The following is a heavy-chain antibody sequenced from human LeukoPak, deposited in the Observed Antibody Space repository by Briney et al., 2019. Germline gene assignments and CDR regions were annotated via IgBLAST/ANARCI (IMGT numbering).Heavy chain of an antibody. CDR2: IWYDGSDK. D-gene: IGHD4-23*01. CDR3: ARESYGGKGEYYFDY. CDR1: GFTFSSYG. J-gene: IGHJ4*02. Sequence: PGGSLRLSCAASGFTFSSYGMPWVRQAPGKGLEWVAVIWYDGSDKYYADSVKGRFTISRDNSKNTLYLQMNSLRAEDTAVYYCARESYGGKGEYYFDYWGQGTLVTVSS. V-gene: IGHV3-33*01.